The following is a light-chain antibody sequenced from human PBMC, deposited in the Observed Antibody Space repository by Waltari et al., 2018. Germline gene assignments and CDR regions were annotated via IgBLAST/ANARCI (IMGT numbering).Light chain of an antibody. CDR1: SSDVGGFDY. J-gene: IGLJ2*01. Sequence: QSALTQPASVSGSPGQSITISCTGTSSDVGGFDYVSWYQQHPNKSPKLLIVDFNNRPSGVSNRFSGSKSGNTASLTISGLQAEDEADYYCSSYTSRNTLLFGGGTKLTAL. V-gene: IGLV2-14*03. CDR3: SSYTSRNTLL. CDR2: DFN.